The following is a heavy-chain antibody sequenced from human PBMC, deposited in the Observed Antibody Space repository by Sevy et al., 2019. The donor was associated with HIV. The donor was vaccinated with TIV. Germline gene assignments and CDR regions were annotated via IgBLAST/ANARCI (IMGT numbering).Heavy chain of an antibody. CDR2: IYTSGST. CDR3: ARDLRAYCGGDCADAFDI. D-gene: IGHD2-21*02. Sequence: SETLSLTCTVSGGSISSYYWSWIRQPAGKGLEWIGRIYTSGSTNYKPSLKSRVTMSVDTSKNQFSLKLSSVTAADTAVYYCARDLRAYCGGDCADAFDIWGQGTMVTVSS. V-gene: IGHV4-4*07. CDR1: GGSISSYY. J-gene: IGHJ3*02.